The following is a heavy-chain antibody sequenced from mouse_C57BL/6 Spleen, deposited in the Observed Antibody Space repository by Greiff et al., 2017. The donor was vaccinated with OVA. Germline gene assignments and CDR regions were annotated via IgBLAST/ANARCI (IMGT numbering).Heavy chain of an antibody. CDR3: ARNYGSPYYFDY. J-gene: IGHJ2*01. Sequence: VQLQQPGAELVKPGASVKLSCKASGYTFTSYWLHWVKQRPGRGLEWIGRIDPKSGGTKYNEKFKSKATLTVDKPSSTAYMQLSSLTSEDSAVYYCARNYGSPYYFDYWGQGTTLTVSS. V-gene: IGHV1-72*01. D-gene: IGHD1-1*01. CDR2: IDPKSGGT. CDR1: GYTFTSYW.